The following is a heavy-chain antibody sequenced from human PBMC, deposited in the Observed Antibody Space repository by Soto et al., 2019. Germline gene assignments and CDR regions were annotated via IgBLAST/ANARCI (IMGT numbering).Heavy chain of an antibody. Sequence: ASVKVSCKASGYTFTSYGFSWVRQAPGQGLEWMGWISAYNGNTNYAQNLQGRGTMTTDTSTSTAYMELRSLRSDDTAVYYCARDHYYGSAKLPSALGMDVWGQGTTVTVSS. D-gene: IGHD3-10*01. CDR3: ARDHYYGSAKLPSALGMDV. J-gene: IGHJ6*02. CDR2: ISAYNGNT. CDR1: GYTFTSYG. V-gene: IGHV1-18*04.